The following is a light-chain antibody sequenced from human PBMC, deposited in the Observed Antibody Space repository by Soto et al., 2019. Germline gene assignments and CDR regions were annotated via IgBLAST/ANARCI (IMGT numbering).Light chain of an antibody. J-gene: IGLJ3*02. CDR1: NIGSQS. CDR3: QVWDSSSDRPV. V-gene: IGLV3-21*04. Sequence: SYELTQTPSLSVAPEKTASITCGGDNIGSQSVHWYQHKPGQAPILVMRYDSDRPSGIPERFSGSNSGNTATLTISRVEAVDEADYYCQVWDSSSDRPVFGGGTKLTVL. CDR2: YDS.